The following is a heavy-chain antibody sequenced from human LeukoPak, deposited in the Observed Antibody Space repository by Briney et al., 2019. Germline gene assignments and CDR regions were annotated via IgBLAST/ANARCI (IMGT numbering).Heavy chain of an antibody. CDR1: GGSISSYY. D-gene: IGHD3-10*01. CDR2: IYYSGST. J-gene: IGHJ4*02. V-gene: IGHV4-59*01. CDR3: ARDSYYGAAGIDY. Sequence: SETLSLTCTVSGGSISSYYWSWIRQPPGKGLEWIGCIYYSGSTNYNPSLKSRVTISVDTSKNQFSLKLSSVTAADTAVYYCARDSYYGAAGIDYWGQGTLVTVSS.